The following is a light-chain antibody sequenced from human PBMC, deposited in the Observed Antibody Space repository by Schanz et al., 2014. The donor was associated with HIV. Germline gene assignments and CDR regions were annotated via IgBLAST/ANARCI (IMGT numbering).Light chain of an antibody. CDR2: EVS. V-gene: IGLV2-8*01. J-gene: IGLJ3*02. Sequence: QSVLTQPPSASGSPGQSVTISCTGTSSDVGGYNYVSWYQQHPGKAPKLMIYEVSERPSGVPDRFSGSKSGNTASLTVSGLQADDEADYYCSSYAATSNVLFGGGTKLTV. CDR3: SSYAATSNVL. CDR1: SSDVGGYNY.